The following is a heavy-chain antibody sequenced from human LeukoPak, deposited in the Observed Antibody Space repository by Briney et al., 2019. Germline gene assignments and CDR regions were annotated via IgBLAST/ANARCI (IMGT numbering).Heavy chain of an antibody. CDR1: GFTFSRYW. J-gene: IGHJ6*02. CDR3: VRHFYYAMDV. Sequence: GGSLRLSCAASGFTFSRYWMNWVRQAPGKGLVWVSRINSDGSGTIYADSVKGRFTIPRDNAKNTLYLQMNSLRAEDTAVYYCVRHFYYAMDVWGQGTTVTVSS. CDR2: INSDGSGT. V-gene: IGHV3-74*01.